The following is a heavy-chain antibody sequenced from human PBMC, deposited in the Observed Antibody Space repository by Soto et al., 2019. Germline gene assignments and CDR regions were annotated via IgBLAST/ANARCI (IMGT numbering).Heavy chain of an antibody. CDR1: GGSFSGHY. Sequence: SETLSLTCAVYGGSFSGHYWSWIRQPPGKGLEWIGEINHSGSTNHNPSLKSRLTIALDTSKNQISLKLSSVTAADTAVYYCARSTSPGHYYFYMDVWSKGTTVTVSS. CDR2: INHSGST. V-gene: IGHV4-34*01. CDR3: ARSTSPGHYYFYMDV. J-gene: IGHJ6*03.